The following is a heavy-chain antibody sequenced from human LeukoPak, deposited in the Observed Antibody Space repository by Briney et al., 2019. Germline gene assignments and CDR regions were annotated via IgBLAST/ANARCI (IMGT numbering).Heavy chain of an antibody. CDR1: GFTFSSYA. V-gene: IGHV3-23*01. CDR2: ISGSGGST. D-gene: IGHD5-12*01. Sequence: GGPLRPSCAASGFTFSSYAMSWVRQAPGKGLEWVSAISGSGGSTYYADSVKGRFTISRDNSKNTLYLQMNSLGAEDTAVYYCAKTGVATIDYWGQGTLVTVSS. J-gene: IGHJ4*02. CDR3: AKTGVATIDY.